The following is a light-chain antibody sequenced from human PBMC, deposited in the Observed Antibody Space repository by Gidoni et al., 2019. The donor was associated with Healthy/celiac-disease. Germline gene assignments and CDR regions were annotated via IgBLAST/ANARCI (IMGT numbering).Light chain of an antibody. J-gene: IGKJ1*01. Sequence: VSLGERATINCKSSQSVLYSSNNKNYLAWYQQKPGQPPKLLIYWASTRESGVPDRFSGSGSGTDFTLTISSLQAEDVAVYYCQQYYSTPQTFGQGTKVEIK. V-gene: IGKV4-1*01. CDR3: QQYYSTPQT. CDR2: WAS. CDR1: QSVLYSSNNKNY.